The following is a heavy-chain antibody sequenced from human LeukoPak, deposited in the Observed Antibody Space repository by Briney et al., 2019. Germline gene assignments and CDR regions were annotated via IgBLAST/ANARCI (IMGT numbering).Heavy chain of an antibody. CDR2: ISSSGSTI. CDR1: GFTFSSYD. D-gene: IGHD2-2*03. Sequence: PGGSLRLSCAASGFTFSSYDMNWVRQAPGKGLEWLSYISSSGSTIYYADSVKGRFTISRDNAKNSLYLQMNRLRADDTAVYYCARVGYCGNANCYHKVFYGDYGDVNFDYWGRGTLVTVSS. CDR3: ARVGYCGNANCYHKVFYGDYGDVNFDY. J-gene: IGHJ2*01. V-gene: IGHV3-48*03.